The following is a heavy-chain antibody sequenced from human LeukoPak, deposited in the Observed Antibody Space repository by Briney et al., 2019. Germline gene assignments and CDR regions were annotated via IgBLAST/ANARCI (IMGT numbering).Heavy chain of an antibody. J-gene: IGHJ4*02. D-gene: IGHD4-11*01. CDR2: TYYRSKWHN. V-gene: IGHV6-1*01. CDR1: GDSVSSSSAV. CDR3: AGTTDYSSFLAF. Sequence: SQTLSLTCAVSGDSVSSSSAVWNWIRQSPSRGLEWLGRTYYRSKWHNEYAESVKSRISITSDTSKNQFSLQLNSVTPEDTAEYYCAGTTDYSSFLAFWGQGTLVTVSS.